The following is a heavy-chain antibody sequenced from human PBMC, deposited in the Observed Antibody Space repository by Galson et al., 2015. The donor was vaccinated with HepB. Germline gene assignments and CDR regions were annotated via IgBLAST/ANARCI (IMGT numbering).Heavy chain of an antibody. CDR2: IYYSGST. V-gene: IGHV4-39*01. CDR1: GGSISSSSYY. CDR3: ARQGDPGLIAAAAGPPYYYYGMDV. D-gene: IGHD6-13*01. Sequence: SETLSLTCTVSGGSISSSSYYWGWIRQPPGKGLEWIGSIYYSGSTYYNPSLKSRVTISVDTSKNQFSLKLSSVTAADTAVYYCARQGDPGLIAAAAGPPYYYYGMDVWGQGTTVTVSS. J-gene: IGHJ6*02.